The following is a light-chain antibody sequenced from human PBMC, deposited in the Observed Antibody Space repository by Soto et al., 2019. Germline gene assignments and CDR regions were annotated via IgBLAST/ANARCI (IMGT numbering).Light chain of an antibody. CDR2: DAS. V-gene: IGKV1-5*01. CDR1: QSISSW. Sequence: DIQMTQSPSTLSASVGERVTITCGASQSISSWLAWYQQKPGKAPKLLIYDASSLESGVPSRFSGSGSGTEFTLTISSLQPDDFAPYYCQQYNSYPLTFGGGTKVEIK. CDR3: QQYNSYPLT. J-gene: IGKJ4*01.